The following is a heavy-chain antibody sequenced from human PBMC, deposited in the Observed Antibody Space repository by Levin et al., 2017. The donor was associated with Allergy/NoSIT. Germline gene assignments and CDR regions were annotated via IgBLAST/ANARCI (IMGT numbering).Heavy chain of an antibody. D-gene: IGHD2-2*01. Sequence: PGGSLRLSCKASGYSFSSHGISWVRQAPGQGLEWMGWSSAYTGNTYYAQSLQGRVTMTTDASTNTAYMELRSLRSDDTAVYYCAREHQTYYYFYGMDVWGQGTTVTVSS. V-gene: IGHV1-18*04. CDR1: GYSFSSHG. CDR3: AREHQTYYYFYGMDV. CDR2: SSAYTGNT. J-gene: IGHJ6*02.